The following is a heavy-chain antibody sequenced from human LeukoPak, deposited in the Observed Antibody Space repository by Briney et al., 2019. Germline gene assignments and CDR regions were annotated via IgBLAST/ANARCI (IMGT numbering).Heavy chain of an antibody. J-gene: IGHJ6*02. CDR3: ARSYDILTTTFSAYGMDV. CDR2: IYSGGST. Sequence: GGSLRLSCAASGFTVSSNCMSWVRQAPGKGLEWVSVIYSGGSTYYADSVKGRFTISRDNSKNTLYLQMNSLRAEDTAVYYCARSYDILTTTFSAYGMDVWGQGTTATVSS. V-gene: IGHV3-66*01. CDR1: GFTVSSNC. D-gene: IGHD3-9*01.